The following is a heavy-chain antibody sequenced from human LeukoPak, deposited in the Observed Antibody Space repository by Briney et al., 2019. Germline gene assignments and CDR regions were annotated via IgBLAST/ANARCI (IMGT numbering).Heavy chain of an antibody. V-gene: IGHV4-59*01. CDR3: AREIGDYYDSSGYFDY. D-gene: IGHD3-22*01. CDR1: GGSISNYY. Sequence: SETLSLTCTVSGGSISNYYWSWVRQPPGKGLEWIGYIYYSGSTNYNPSLKSRVTISVDTSKNQFSLKLSSVTAADTAVYYCAREIGDYYDSSGYFDYWGQGTLVTVSS. J-gene: IGHJ4*02. CDR2: IYYSGST.